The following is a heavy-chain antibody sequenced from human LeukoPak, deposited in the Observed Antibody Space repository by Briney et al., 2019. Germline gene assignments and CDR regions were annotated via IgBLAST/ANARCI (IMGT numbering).Heavy chain of an antibody. CDR1: GGSISSGGYY. J-gene: IGHJ4*02. Sequence: SQTLSLTRTVSGGSISSGGYYWSWIRQHPGKGLEWIGYIYYSGSTYYNPSLKSRVTISVDTSKNQFSLKLSSVTAADTAVCYCARDDGINGSGSYLNYWGQGTLVTVSS. V-gene: IGHV4-31*03. CDR2: IYYSGST. D-gene: IGHD3-10*01. CDR3: ARDDGINGSGSYLNY.